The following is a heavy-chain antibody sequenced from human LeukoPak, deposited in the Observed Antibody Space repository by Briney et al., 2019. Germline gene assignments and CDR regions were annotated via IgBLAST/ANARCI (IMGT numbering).Heavy chain of an antibody. Sequence: TGGSLRLSXAASGFTFSSYSMNWVRQAPGKGLEWVSYISSGSSTIYYADSVKGRFTVSRDNAKNSLYLQMNSLRAEDTAVYYCARDFSGVDYFDYWGQGTLVTVSS. V-gene: IGHV3-48*01. CDR2: ISSGSSTI. J-gene: IGHJ4*02. D-gene: IGHD3-10*01. CDR3: ARDFSGVDYFDY. CDR1: GFTFSSYS.